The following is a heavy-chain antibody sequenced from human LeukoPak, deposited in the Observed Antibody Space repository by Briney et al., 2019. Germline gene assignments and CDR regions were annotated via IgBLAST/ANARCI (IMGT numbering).Heavy chain of an antibody. CDR2: MYYTGST. V-gene: IGHV4-59*01. Sequence: SETLSLTCTVSGGSISRYYWSWIRQPPGKGLEWIGYMYYTGSTKYNPSLKSRVTISVDRSKNQFFLKLSSVTAADTAVYYCARDRTNTIFGVVTPLYYFDYWGQGTLVTVSS. J-gene: IGHJ4*02. CDR3: ARDRTNTIFGVVTPLYYFDY. CDR1: GGSISRYY. D-gene: IGHD3-3*01.